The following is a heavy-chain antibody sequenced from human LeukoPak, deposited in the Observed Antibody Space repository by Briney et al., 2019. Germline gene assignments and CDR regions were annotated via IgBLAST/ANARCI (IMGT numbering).Heavy chain of an antibody. CDR1: GFTFSSYS. J-gene: IGHJ4*02. V-gene: IGHV3-21*01. CDR3: ARDASGWSVY. D-gene: IGHD6-19*01. Sequence: GGSLRLSCAASGFTFSSYSMNWVRQAPGKGLEWVSSISSSSSYIYYADSVKGRFTISRDNAKNSLFLQMDSLRAEDTAVCYCARDASGWSVYWGQGTQVTVSS. CDR2: ISSSSSYI.